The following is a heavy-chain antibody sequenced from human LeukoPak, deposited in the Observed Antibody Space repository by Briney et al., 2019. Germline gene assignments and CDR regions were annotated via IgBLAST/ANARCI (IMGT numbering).Heavy chain of an antibody. CDR3: ARQIAVHAFDY. Sequence: SETLSLTCTVSGDSISNYFWSWIRQPPGKGLEWIGYIYYSGSTNYNPSLKSRFTISIDTSKDQFSLKLSFVTAADTAVYYCARQIAVHAFDYWGQGTLVTVSS. J-gene: IGHJ4*02. V-gene: IGHV4-59*08. CDR1: GDSISNYF. D-gene: IGHD6-19*01. CDR2: IYYSGST.